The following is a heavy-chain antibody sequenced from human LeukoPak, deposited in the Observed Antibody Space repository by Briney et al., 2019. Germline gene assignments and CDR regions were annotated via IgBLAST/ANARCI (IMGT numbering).Heavy chain of an antibody. V-gene: IGHV3-33*01. Sequence: GRSLRLSCAASGFTFRRYGMHWVRQAPGKGLEWVAVIWYDGSNKYYADSVKGRFTISRDNSKNTLYLQMNSLRAEDTAVYYCARDPSAYWLLPDRLGYFDYWGQGTLVTVSS. CDR3: ARDPSAYWLLPDRLGYFDY. CDR2: IWYDGSNK. J-gene: IGHJ4*02. D-gene: IGHD3-22*01. CDR1: GFTFRRYG.